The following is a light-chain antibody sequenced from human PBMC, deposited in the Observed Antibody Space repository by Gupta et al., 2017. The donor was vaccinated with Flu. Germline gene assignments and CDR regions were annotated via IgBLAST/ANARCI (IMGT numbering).Light chain of an antibody. CDR1: SGINVGTSK. V-gene: IGLV5-45*01. CDR3: VIWHSSAWV. Sequence: QAVLTQPASLSASPGASASLTCTLRSGINVGTSKIYWYQQKPGSPPRYLLTYKSDSDKQQGSGVPSRFSGSKDASANAGILLISGLQSEDEADYYCVIWHSSAWVFGGGTKL. J-gene: IGLJ3*02. CDR2: YKSDSDK.